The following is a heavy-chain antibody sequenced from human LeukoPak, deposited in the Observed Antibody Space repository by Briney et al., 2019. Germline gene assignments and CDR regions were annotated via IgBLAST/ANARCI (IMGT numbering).Heavy chain of an antibody. J-gene: IGHJ6*02. CDR3: GKADYGDYKAGYYYYGMDV. CDR2: ISGSGGST. Sequence: PGGSLRLSCAASGFTFSSYAMSWVRQAPGKGLEWVSAISGSGGSTYYADSVKGRFTISRDNSKNTLYLQMNSLRAEDTAVYYCGKADYGDYKAGYYYYGMDVWGQGTTVTVSS. V-gene: IGHV3-23*01. CDR1: GFTFSSYA. D-gene: IGHD4-17*01.